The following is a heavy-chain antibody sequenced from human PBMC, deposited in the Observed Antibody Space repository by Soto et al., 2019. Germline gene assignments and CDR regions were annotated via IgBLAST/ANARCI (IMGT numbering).Heavy chain of an antibody. CDR1: RGTISNYG. V-gene: IGHV1-69*10. J-gene: IGHJ5*02. D-gene: IGHD3-3*01. Sequence: SVKVSSKASRGTISNYGISWVRQAPGPGLEWMGGVIPILGTTNYAQKFQGRGTIIADKSTSTAYMDLRSLRSDDTAVYYCVRDRRGHPLSGVQSEDRLAPWGQGSLVTVAS. CDR2: VIPILGTT. CDR3: VRDRRGHPLSGVQSEDRLAP.